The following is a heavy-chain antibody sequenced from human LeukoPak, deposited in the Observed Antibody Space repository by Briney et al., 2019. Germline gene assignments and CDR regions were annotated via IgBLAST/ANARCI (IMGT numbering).Heavy chain of an antibody. CDR1: GGSLNAYY. D-gene: IGHD2-21*02. V-gene: IGHV4-34*03. Sequence: SETLSPTCNVSGGSLNAYYRTCIRQPPRKGVQWISEINHIGTTNHNPSLKSLVTVSTYTSKKQIFPKLTSLSAVGTALSFTSGLVVTAPQYHYYMDVWGEGTTVTVSS. CDR2: INHIGTT. J-gene: IGHJ6*03. CDR3: SGLVVTAPQYHYYMDV.